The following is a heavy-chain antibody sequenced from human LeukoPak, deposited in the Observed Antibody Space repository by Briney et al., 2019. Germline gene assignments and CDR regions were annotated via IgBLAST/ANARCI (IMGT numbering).Heavy chain of an antibody. CDR3: ARDGGSWYRYFDY. J-gene: IGHJ4*02. Sequence: SVKVSCTASGFTFTSSAVQWVRQARGQRLEWIGWIVVGSGNTNYAQKFQGRVTITADESTSTAYMELSSLRSEDTAVYYCARDGGSWYRYFDYWGQGTLVTVSS. CDR1: GFTFTSSA. D-gene: IGHD6-13*01. CDR2: IVVGSGNT. V-gene: IGHV1-58*01.